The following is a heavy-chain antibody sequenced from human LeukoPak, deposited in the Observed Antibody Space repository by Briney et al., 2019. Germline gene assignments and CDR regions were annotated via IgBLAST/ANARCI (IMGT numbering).Heavy chain of an antibody. J-gene: IGHJ6*02. D-gene: IGHD3-10*01. CDR1: GGSISSYY. CDR2: IYYSGST. CDR3: ARGWFGELKYGMDV. Sequence: SETLSLTCTVSGGSISSYYWSWIRQPPGKGLEWIGYIYYSGSTNYNPSLKSRVTISVDTSKNQFSLKLSSVAAADTAVYYCARGWFGELKYGMDVWGQGTTVTVSS. V-gene: IGHV4-59*01.